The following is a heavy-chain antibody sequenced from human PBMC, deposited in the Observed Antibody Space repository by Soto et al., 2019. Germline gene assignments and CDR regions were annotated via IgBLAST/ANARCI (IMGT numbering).Heavy chain of an antibody. CDR3: AAGTGRTDLDY. D-gene: IGHD2-2*01. CDR1: GFDFSKAW. Sequence: GGSLRLSCAASGFDFSKAWMSWVRQAPGKGLEWVGRLMSKTDGGTTVYAAPVKGRFTISRDDSKNTLYLQMSSLNTEDTAVYYCAAGTGRTDLDYWGQGTLVTAPQ. V-gene: IGHV3-15*01. J-gene: IGHJ4*02. CDR2: LMSKTDGGTT.